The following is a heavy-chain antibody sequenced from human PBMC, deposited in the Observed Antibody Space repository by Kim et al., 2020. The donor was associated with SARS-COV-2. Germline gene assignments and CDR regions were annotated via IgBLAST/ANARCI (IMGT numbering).Heavy chain of an antibody. V-gene: IGHV4-34*01. J-gene: IGHJ4*02. CDR2: INHSGST. D-gene: IGHD6-13*01. Sequence: SETLSLTCAVYGGSFSGYYWSWIRQPPGKGLEWIGEINHSGSTNYNPSLKSRVTISVDTSKNQFSLKLSSVTAADTAVYYCARGKKQQLDSDYFDYWGQGTLVTVSS. CDR3: ARGKKQQLDSDYFDY. CDR1: GGSFSGYY.